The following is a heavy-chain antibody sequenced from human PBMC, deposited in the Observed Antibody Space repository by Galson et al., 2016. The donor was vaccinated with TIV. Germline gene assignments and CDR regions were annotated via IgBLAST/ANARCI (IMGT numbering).Heavy chain of an antibody. CDR1: GYTFTRFG. D-gene: IGHD5-24*01. CDR3: TRHGEMSTISHSYKYGMDV. CDR2: ISAYNGNT. Sequence: SVKVSCKASGYTFTRFGISWVRQAPGQGLEWMGWISAYNGNTKYEQKLQGRVTVTTDTSTNTAYMELRTLRSDDTAVYYCTRHGEMSTISHSYKYGMDVWGQATTVTISS. J-gene: IGHJ6*02. V-gene: IGHV1-18*01.